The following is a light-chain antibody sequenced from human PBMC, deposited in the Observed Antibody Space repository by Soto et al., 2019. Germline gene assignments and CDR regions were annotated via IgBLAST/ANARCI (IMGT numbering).Light chain of an antibody. CDR1: QSVNNDY. V-gene: IGKV3-20*01. CDR2: GVF. CDR3: QPYDGSPRT. J-gene: IGKJ2*01. Sequence: ETVLTQSPGTVSLSPGERATLSCRTSQSVNNDYLAWYQQKPGQAPRLLIYGVFNRATGIPGRFSGSGSGTDFTLTISGLEPEDSAVYYCQPYDGSPRTFGQGTKLEIK.